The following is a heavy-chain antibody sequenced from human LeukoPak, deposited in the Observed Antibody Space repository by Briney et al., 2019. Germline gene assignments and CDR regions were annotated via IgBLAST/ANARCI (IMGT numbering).Heavy chain of an antibody. CDR3: ARHGSGWYGIDY. CDR2: IYYSGST. V-gene: IGHV4-59*08. D-gene: IGHD6-19*01. J-gene: IGHJ4*02. CDR1: GGSISSYY. Sequence: SETLSLTCTVSGGSISSYYWSWIRQPPGKGLEWIGYIYYSGSTNYNPSLKSRVTISVDTSKNQFSLQLSSVTAADTAVFYCARHGSGWYGIDYWGQGTLVTVSS.